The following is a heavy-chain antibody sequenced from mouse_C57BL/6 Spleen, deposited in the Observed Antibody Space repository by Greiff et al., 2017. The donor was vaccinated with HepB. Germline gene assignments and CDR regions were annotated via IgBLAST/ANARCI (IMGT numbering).Heavy chain of an antibody. V-gene: IGHV2-6-1*01. Sequence: QVQLKESGPGLVAPSQSLSITCTVSGFSLTSYGVHWVRQPPGKGLEWLVVIWSDGSTTYNSALKSRLSISKDNSKSQVFLKMNSLQTDDTAMYYCARHGGDYHGSWFAYWGQGTLVTVSA. CDR3: ARHGGDYHGSWFAY. CDR2: IWSDGST. CDR1: GFSLTSYG. J-gene: IGHJ3*01. D-gene: IGHD1-1*01.